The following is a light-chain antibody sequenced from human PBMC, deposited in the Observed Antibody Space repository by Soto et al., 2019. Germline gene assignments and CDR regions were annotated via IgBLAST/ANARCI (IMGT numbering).Light chain of an antibody. Sequence: QSALTQPASVSGSPGQSITISCTGTSSDVGGYNYVSWYQQHPGKAPKLMIYDVSNRPSGVSNRFSGSKSGNTASLTISGLQAEDEADYYCSSYVGSNIWVFGGGTQLTVL. CDR2: DVS. CDR1: SSDVGGYNY. J-gene: IGLJ3*02. V-gene: IGLV2-14*01. CDR3: SSYVGSNIWV.